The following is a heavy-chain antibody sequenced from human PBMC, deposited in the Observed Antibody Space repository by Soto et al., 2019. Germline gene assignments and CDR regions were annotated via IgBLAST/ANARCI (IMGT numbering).Heavy chain of an antibody. Sequence: SETLSLTCAVYGGSFSGYYWTWFRQPPGKGLEWIGNTNHSGSANYNPSLKSRVTISVDTSNNQFSLKVTSVTAADTAVYYCARNFDSWGQGTLVTVSS. V-gene: IGHV4-34*01. CDR1: GGSFSGYY. CDR2: TNHSGSA. CDR3: ARNFDS. J-gene: IGHJ4*02.